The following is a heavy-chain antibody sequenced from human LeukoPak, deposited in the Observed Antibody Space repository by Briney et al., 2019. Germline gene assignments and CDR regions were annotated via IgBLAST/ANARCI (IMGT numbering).Heavy chain of an antibody. D-gene: IGHD3-10*01. J-gene: IGHJ5*02. V-gene: IGHV4-34*01. CDR1: GGSFSGYY. CDR3: ARQLRGRGGWFDP. Sequence: SETLSLTCAVYGGSFSGYYWSWIRQPPGKGLEWIGEINHSGSTNYNPSLKSRVTISVDTSKNQFSLKLSSVTAADTAVYYCARQLRGRGGWFDPWGQGTLVTVSS. CDR2: INHSGST.